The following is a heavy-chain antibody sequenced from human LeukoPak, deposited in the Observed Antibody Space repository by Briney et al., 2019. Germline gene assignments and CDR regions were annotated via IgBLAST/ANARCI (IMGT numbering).Heavy chain of an antibody. V-gene: IGHV3-23*01. D-gene: IGHD3-9*01. CDR3: ARKGKVLRYFDWLSD. CDR2: ISGSGGST. CDR1: GFTFSSYA. J-gene: IGHJ4*02. Sequence: GGSLRLPCAASGFTFSSYAMSWVRQAPGKGLEWVSAISGSGGSTYYADSVKGRFTISRDNSKNTLYLQMNSLRAEDTAVYYCARKGKVLRYFDWLSDWGQGTLVTVSS.